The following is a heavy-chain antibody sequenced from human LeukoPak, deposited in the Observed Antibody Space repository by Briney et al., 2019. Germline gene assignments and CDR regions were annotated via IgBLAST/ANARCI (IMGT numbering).Heavy chain of an antibody. Sequence: SETLSLTRPVSGGSLSSRIYYWGWIRQPPGKGLEWIGSIYYRGCNYYNPSLKSRVTISVDTSKNHFYLKLSSVTAADTAVYYCARARKQQLYFDAFDIWGQGTMVTVSS. V-gene: IGHV4-39*02. CDR2: IYYRGCN. D-gene: IGHD6-13*01. CDR1: GGSLSSRIYY. J-gene: IGHJ3*02. CDR3: ARARKQQLYFDAFDI.